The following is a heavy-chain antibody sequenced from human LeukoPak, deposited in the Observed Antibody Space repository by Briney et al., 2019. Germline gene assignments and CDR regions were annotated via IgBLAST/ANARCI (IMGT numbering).Heavy chain of an antibody. CDR3: ARRSSRSFDY. CDR1: GFTFSSYW. J-gene: IGHJ4*02. V-gene: IGHV3-7*02. D-gene: IGHD2/OR15-2a*01. CDR2: IKQDGSEK. Sequence: GGSLRLSCVASGFTFSSYWMTWVRQAPGKGLEWVANIKQDGSEKYYVDYVKGRFTISRDNAKNSLYLQMSSLRAEDTAVYYCARRSSRSFDYWGQGTLVTVSS.